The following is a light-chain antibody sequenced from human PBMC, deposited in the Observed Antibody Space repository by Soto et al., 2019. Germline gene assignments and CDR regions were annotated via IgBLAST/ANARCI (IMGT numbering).Light chain of an antibody. J-gene: IGKJ3*01. CDR1: QGIGND. V-gene: IGKV1-6*01. CDR2: AAS. CDR3: QQRSNWPPFS. Sequence: AIQLTQSPSSLSASVGDRVTISCRASQGIGNDLAWYQQKPGKAPRLLIFAASNLQSGVPSRFSGSGSGTDFTLTISRLQPEDFAVYYCQQRSNWPPFSFGPGTKVDIK.